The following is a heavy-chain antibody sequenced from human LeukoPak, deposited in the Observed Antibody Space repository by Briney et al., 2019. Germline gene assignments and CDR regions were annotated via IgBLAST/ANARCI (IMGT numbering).Heavy chain of an antibody. V-gene: IGHV3-23*01. CDR1: GFTFSSYA. CDR3: AKDTRYYYDSIGYFDY. CDR2: ISGSGGST. J-gene: IGHJ4*02. D-gene: IGHD3-22*01. Sequence: PGGXLRLSCAASGFTFSSYAMSWVRQAPGKGLEGVSAISGSGGSTYYADSVKGRFTISRDNSKNTLYLQMNSLRAEDTAVYYCAKDTRYYYDSIGYFDYWGQGTLVTVSS.